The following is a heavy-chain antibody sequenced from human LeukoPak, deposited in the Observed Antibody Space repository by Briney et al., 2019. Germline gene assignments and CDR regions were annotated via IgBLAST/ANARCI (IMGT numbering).Heavy chain of an antibody. CDR1: GFTFSSYA. Sequence: GGSLRLSCAASGFTFSSYAMSWVRQAPGKGLEWVSGISVSGGSTYYADSVEGRFTISRDNSKNTLYLQMNSLRAEDTAVYYCAKYRAMIVVALDYWGQGTLVTVSS. J-gene: IGHJ4*02. CDR2: ISVSGGST. D-gene: IGHD3-22*01. V-gene: IGHV3-23*01. CDR3: AKYRAMIVVALDY.